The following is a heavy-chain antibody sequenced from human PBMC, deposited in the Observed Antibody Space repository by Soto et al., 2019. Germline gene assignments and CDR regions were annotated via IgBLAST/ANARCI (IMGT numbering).Heavy chain of an antibody. CDR3: ARHYDILTGYYTPLEY. D-gene: IGHD3-9*01. CDR1: GGSVSSGSYY. V-gene: IGHV4-39*01. J-gene: IGHJ4*02. CDR2: IYYSGVT. Sequence: SETLSLTCTVSGGSVSSGSYYWSWIRQPPGKGLEWIGCIYYSGVTYYNPSLKSRVTISVDTSKNQFFLKLSSVTAADTAVYYCARHYDILTGYYTPLEYWGQGTLVTVSS.